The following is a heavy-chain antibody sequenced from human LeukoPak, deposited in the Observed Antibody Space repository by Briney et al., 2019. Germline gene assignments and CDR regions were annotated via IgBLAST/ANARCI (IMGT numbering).Heavy chain of an antibody. Sequence: PGRSLRLSCAASGFTFSSYDMHWVRQAPGKGLEWVAVISFDGSNKYCADSVKGRFTISRDDSKNTLYLQMNSLRAEDTDVYYCARDYGDLPARVPYFDYWGQGTLVTVSS. D-gene: IGHD4-17*01. CDR1: GFTFSSYD. V-gene: IGHV3-33*01. CDR3: ARDYGDLPARVPYFDY. CDR2: ISFDGSNK. J-gene: IGHJ4*02.